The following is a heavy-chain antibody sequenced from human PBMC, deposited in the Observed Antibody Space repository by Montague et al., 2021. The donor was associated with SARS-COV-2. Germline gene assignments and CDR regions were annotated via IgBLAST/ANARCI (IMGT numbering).Heavy chain of an antibody. CDR3: ARQEYCYDGSGNGGMYWFDP. D-gene: IGHD3-22*01. CDR1: GGSISSSSYY. J-gene: IGHJ5*01. V-gene: IGHV4-39*01. Sequence: SETLSLTCTVSGGSISSSSYYWGWIRQPPGKGLEWIGSIYYSGNTYYNPSLKSPVTISGDKSKCQFSLKLSSVTAADTAVYYCARQEYCYDGSGNGGMYWFDPWGQGTLVTVSS. CDR2: IYYSGNT.